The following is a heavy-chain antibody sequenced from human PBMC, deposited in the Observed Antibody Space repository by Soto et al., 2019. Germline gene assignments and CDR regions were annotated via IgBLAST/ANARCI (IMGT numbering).Heavy chain of an antibody. CDR3: ARDRYYDSSGYEIDY. CDR2: ISSSGSTI. D-gene: IGHD3-22*01. J-gene: IGHJ4*02. V-gene: IGHV3-11*01. Sequence: GGSLRLSCAASGFTFSDYYMSWIRQAPGKGLEWVSYISSSGSTIYYADSVKGRFTISRDNAKNSLYLQMNSLRAEDTAVYYCARDRYYDSSGYEIDYWGQGTLVTVSS. CDR1: GFTFSDYY.